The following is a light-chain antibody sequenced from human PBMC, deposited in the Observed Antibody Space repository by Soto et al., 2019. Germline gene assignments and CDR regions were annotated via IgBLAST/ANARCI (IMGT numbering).Light chain of an antibody. CDR2: QDS. V-gene: IGLV3-1*01. CDR1: KWGDKY. Sequence: SYELTQPPSVSVSPGQTASITCSGDKWGDKYACWYQQKPGQSPVLVIYQDSKRPSGIPERFSGSNSGNTATLTISGTQAMDEDDYYRQAWDSSTVVFGGGTKLTVL. CDR3: QAWDSSTVV. J-gene: IGLJ2*01.